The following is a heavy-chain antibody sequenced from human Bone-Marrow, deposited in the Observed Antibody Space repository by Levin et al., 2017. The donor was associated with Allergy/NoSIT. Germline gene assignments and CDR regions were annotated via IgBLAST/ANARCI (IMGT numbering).Heavy chain of an antibody. D-gene: IGHD1-26*01. V-gene: IGHV4-31*03. CDR3: ARGWDHPGGEGFYFDY. Sequence: PSETLSLTCTVSGGSISSGGYYWSWIRQHPGKGLEWIGYIYYSGNTYYNPSLKSRITISRDTSKNRFSLRLSSVTAADTAVYYCARGWDHPGGEGFYFDYWGQGTLVTVSS. CDR1: GGSISSGGYY. J-gene: IGHJ4*02. CDR2: IYYSGNT.